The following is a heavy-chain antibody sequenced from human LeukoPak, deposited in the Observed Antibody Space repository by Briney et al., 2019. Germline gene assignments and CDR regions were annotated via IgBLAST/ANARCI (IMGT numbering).Heavy chain of an antibody. V-gene: IGHV4-39*07. J-gene: IGHJ4*02. CDR1: GGSISSSSYY. CDR2: IYYSGST. CDR3: ARGDVLDYFIEY. Sequence: PSETLSLTCTVSGGSISSSSYYWGWIRQPPGKGLEWIGSIYYSGSTYYNPSLKSRVTISVDTSKNQFSLKLSSVTAADTAVYYCARGDVLDYFIEYWGQGTLVTVSS. D-gene: IGHD3-16*01.